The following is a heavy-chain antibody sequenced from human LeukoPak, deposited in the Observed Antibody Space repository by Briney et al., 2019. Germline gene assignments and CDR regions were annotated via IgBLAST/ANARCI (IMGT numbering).Heavy chain of an antibody. CDR1: GYTFTSYG. V-gene: IGHV1-18*01. D-gene: IGHD3-22*01. CDR3: ARDLPYITGYYDSSGYHSFDY. J-gene: IGHJ4*02. CDR2: ISAYNGNT. Sequence: GASVKVSCKASGYTFTSYGISWVRQAPGQGLEWMGWISAYNGNTNYAQKLQGRVTMTTDTSTSTAYMELRSLRSDDTAVYYCARDLPYITGYYDSSGYHSFDYWGQGTLVTVSS.